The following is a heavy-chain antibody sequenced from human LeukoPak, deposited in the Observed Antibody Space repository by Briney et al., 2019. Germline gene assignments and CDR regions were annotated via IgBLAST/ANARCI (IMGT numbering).Heavy chain of an antibody. D-gene: IGHD4-17*01. CDR2: IYYSGST. CDR1: GGPISSGGYY. J-gene: IGHJ4*02. CDR3: ARVGYGDYVDY. V-gene: IGHV4-31*03. Sequence: SETLSLTCTVSGGPISSGGYYWSWIRQHPGKGLEWIGYIYYSGSTYYNTSLKSRVTISVDTSKNQFSLKLSSVTAADTAVYYCARVGYGDYVDYWGQGTLVTVSS.